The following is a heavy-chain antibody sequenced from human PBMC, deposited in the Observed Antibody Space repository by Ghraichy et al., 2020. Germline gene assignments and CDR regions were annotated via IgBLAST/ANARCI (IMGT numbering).Heavy chain of an antibody. J-gene: IGHJ5*02. Sequence: GGSLRLSCAASGFTFSDYYMSWIRQAPGKGLEWISYIGDSDYTIYYADSVKGRFTSSRDNAKNSLYLQMNSLRAEDTAVYYCARGGWGYPNWFDPWGQGTLVTVSS. CDR2: IGDSDYTI. D-gene: IGHD3-16*02. V-gene: IGHV3-11*01. CDR1: GFTFSDYY. CDR3: ARGGWGYPNWFDP.